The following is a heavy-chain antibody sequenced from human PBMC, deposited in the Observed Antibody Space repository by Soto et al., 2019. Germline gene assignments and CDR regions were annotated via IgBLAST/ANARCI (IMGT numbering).Heavy chain of an antibody. CDR1: GYSFAGYW. D-gene: IGHD3-22*01. Sequence: RGVSLKISCKGSGYSFAGYWITWVRQKPGKGLEWMGRIDPSDSQTYYSPSFRGHVTISATKSITTVFLQWSSLRASDTAMYYCARQIYDSDTGPNFQYYFDSWGQGTPVTVSS. CDR2: IDPSDSQT. J-gene: IGHJ4*02. CDR3: ARQIYDSDTGPNFQYYFDS. V-gene: IGHV5-10-1*01.